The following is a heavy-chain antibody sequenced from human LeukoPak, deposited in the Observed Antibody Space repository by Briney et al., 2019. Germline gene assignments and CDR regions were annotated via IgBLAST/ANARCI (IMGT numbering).Heavy chain of an antibody. CDR3: ARGPRGMVRGVITHKNYYFDY. D-gene: IGHD3-10*01. CDR1: GGSFSGYY. CDR2: INHSGST. J-gene: IGHJ4*02. V-gene: IGHV4-34*01. Sequence: PSETLSLTCAVYGGSFSGYYWSWIRQPPGKGLEWIGEINHSGSTNYNPSLKSRVTISVDTSKNQFSLKLSSVTAADTAVYYCARGPRGMVRGVITHKNYYFDYWGQGTLVTVSS.